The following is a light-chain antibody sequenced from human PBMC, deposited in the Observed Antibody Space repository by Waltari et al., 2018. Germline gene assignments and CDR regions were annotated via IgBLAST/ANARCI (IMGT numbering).Light chain of an antibody. CDR1: QSISNK. V-gene: IGKV3-15*01. CDR3: QQYDNWPLT. Sequence: EILMTQFPATLSVSPGERATLSCRASQSISNKFVWYQQKPGQAPRLLIHGPSTRATGIPARFSGSGSGTEFTLTISSLQSEDFAVYYCQQYDNWPLTFGGGTKVEIK. CDR2: GPS. J-gene: IGKJ4*01.